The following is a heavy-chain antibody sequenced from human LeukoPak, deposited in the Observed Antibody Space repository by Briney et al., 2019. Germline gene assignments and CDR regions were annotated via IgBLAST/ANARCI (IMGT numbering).Heavy chain of an antibody. CDR1: GGSISSSSYY. Sequence: SETLSLTCTVSGGSISSSSYYWGWIRQPPGKGLEWIGSIYYSGSTYYNPSLKSRVTISVDTSKNQFSLKLSSVTAADTAVYYRARQIANWGSYYYYYMDVWGEGTTVTVSS. D-gene: IGHD7-27*01. J-gene: IGHJ6*03. CDR3: ARQIANWGSYYYYYMDV. V-gene: IGHV4-39*07. CDR2: IYYSGST.